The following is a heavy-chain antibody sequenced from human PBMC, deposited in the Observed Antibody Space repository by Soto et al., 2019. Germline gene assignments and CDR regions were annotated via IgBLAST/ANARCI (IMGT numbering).Heavy chain of an antibody. D-gene: IGHD6-19*01. CDR1: GFTFSSYG. CDR3: ARVGWLKPDLYYYYYYYMDV. V-gene: IGHV3-33*01. Sequence: GGSLRLSCAASGFTFSSYGMHWVRQAPGKGLEWVAVIWYDGSNKYYADSVKGRFTISRDNSKKTLYLQMNSLRAEDTAVYYCARVGWLKPDLYYYYYYYMDVWGKGTTVTVSS. J-gene: IGHJ6*03. CDR2: IWYDGSNK.